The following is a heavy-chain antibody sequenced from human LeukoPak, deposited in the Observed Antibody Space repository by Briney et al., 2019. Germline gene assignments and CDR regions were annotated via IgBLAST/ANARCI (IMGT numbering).Heavy chain of an antibody. Sequence: GGSLRLSCAASGFTFSSYEMNWVRQAPGKGLEWVSSISSSSSYIYYADSVKGRFTISRDNAKNSLYLQMNSLRAEDTAVYYCARDLRIVGATPLQGYFDYWGQGTLVTVSS. CDR3: ARDLRIVGATPLQGYFDY. D-gene: IGHD1-26*01. V-gene: IGHV3-21*01. J-gene: IGHJ4*02. CDR2: ISSSSSYI. CDR1: GFTFSSYE.